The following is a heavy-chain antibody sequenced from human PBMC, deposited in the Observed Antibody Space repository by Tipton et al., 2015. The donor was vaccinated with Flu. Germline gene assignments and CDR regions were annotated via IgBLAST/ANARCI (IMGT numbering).Heavy chain of an antibody. CDR1: GYTFTSFG. CDR2: SNGYNTDT. D-gene: IGHD5-24*01. V-gene: IGHV1-18*01. CDR3: ASDGDGHNIYLDFDL. J-gene: IGHJ2*01. Sequence: QSGAEVKKPGDSVRVSCKASGYTFTSFGISWVRQAPGQGLEWMGWSNGYNTDTKYAQKFQDRFTMTTHTSTSTAYMELRSLRSDDTAVYYCASDGDGHNIYLDFDLFGRRTLVTVCS.